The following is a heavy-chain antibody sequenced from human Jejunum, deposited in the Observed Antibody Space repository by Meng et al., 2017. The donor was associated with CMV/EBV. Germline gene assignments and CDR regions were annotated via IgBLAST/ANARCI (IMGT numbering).Heavy chain of an antibody. J-gene: IGHJ4*02. CDR2: ITDDGIT. CDR3: TGLDY. Sequence: QLLESGGGLMQPGGSLRLSCAASGFTFTTYGMHWVRQEPGKGLLWVARITDDGITNYADFVKGRFTISRDNAKNTLYLQLNSLRPEDTAVYYCTGLDYWGQGTLVTVSS. CDR1: GFTFTTYG. V-gene: IGHV3-74*01. D-gene: IGHD3/OR15-3a*01.